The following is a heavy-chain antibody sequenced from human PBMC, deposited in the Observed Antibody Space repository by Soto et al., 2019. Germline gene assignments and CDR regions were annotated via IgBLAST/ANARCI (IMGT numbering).Heavy chain of an antibody. V-gene: IGHV1-58*02. CDR2: IVVGSGNT. CDR1: GFTFTSSA. Sequence: ASVKVSCKASGFTFTSSAMQWVRQARGQRLEWIGWIVVGSGNTNYAQKFQERVTITRDMSTSTAYMELSSLRPEDTAVYYCAAETGLTTGGVYYYYYMDVWGKGTTVTVSS. CDR3: AAETGLTTGGVYYYYYMDV. J-gene: IGHJ6*03. D-gene: IGHD4-17*01.